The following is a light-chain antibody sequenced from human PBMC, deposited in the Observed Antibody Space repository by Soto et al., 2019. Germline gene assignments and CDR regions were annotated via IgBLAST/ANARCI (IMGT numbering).Light chain of an antibody. CDR2: GAS. Sequence: EIGMTQSPATVSVSPGERATLSCRASPSISTNLAWFQQKPGQAPRLLIYGASTRATGIPARFSGSGSGTEFTLTISSLQSEDFEVYYCQQYNNWPPLFTFGPGTKVDLK. CDR3: QQYNNWPPLFT. CDR1: PSISTN. J-gene: IGKJ3*01. V-gene: IGKV3-15*01.